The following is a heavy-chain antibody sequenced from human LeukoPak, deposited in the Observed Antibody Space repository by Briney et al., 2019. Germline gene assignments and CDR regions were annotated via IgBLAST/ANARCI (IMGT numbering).Heavy chain of an antibody. CDR3: ARDLGDY. CDR1: GGSISSHY. CDR2: IYYSGST. J-gene: IGHJ4*02. Sequence: SETLSLTCTVSGGSISSHYWSWIRQPPGKGLEWIGYIYYSGSTNYNPSLKSRVTISVDTSKNHFSLKLSSVTAADTAVYYCARDLGDYWGQGTLVTVSS. V-gene: IGHV4-59*11.